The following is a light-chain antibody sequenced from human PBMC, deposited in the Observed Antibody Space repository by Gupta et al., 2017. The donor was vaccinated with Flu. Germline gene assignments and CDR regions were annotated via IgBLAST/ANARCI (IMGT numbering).Light chain of an antibody. CDR2: DAS. CDR1: QSVNIY. J-gene: IGKJ2*01. CDR3: QQRSGLPMYT. V-gene: IGKV3-11*01. Sequence: EIVLTQSPATLSLSPGDSAILSCRASQSVNIYLAWYQQKPGQPPRLLMFDASKRAAGIPDRFSGSGSGTDLTLTISTLEPEDFAVYYCQQRSGLPMYTFGQGTKLE.